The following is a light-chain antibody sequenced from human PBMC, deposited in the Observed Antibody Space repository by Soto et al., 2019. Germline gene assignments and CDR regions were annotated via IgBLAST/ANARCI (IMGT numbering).Light chain of an antibody. CDR3: QTWDTGLWV. CDR2: VDSYGNY. Sequence: QSVLTQSPSASASLGASVKLTCTLSTGHSNFAITWHQQQPEKGPRYLMHVDSYGNYNKGDGIPDRFSGSSSGTERYLSISSLQSEDEADYYCQTWDTGLWVFGGGTKLTVL. CDR1: TGHSNFA. J-gene: IGLJ3*02. V-gene: IGLV4-69*01.